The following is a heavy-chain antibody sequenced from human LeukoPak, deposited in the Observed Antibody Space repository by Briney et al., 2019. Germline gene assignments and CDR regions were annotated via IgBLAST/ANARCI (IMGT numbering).Heavy chain of an antibody. CDR2: ISYGGSNK. CDR3: AKDSSGYTTYYFDY. Sequence: GGSLRLSCAASGFTVSSYAMHWVRQAPGKGLEWVAVISYGGSNKYYADSVKGRFTISRDNSKNTLYLQMNSLRAEDTAVYYCAKDSSGYTTYYFDYWGQGTLVTVSS. V-gene: IGHV3-30-3*01. J-gene: IGHJ4*02. D-gene: IGHD5-12*01. CDR1: GFTVSSYA.